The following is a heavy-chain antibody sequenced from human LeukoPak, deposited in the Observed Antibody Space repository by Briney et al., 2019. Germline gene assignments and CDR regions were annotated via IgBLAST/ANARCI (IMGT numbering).Heavy chain of an antibody. CDR1: GGSISSGGYY. D-gene: IGHD6-13*01. CDR2: IYYSGST. CDR3: ARATNPRYSSSWSN. Sequence: SETVSLTCTVSGGSISSGGYYWICIRQHPGKGLEWIGYIYYSGSTYYNPSLKSRVTISVDTSKNQFSLKLSSVTAADTAVYYCARATNPRYSSSWSNWGQETLDPVSS. J-gene: IGHJ4*02. V-gene: IGHV4-31*03.